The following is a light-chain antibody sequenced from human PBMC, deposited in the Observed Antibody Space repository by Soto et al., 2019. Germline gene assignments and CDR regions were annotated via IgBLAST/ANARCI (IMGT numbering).Light chain of an antibody. CDR1: QSINVY. V-gene: IGKV1-39*01. Sequence: DIQMTQSPSSLSASLGDRVTITCRASQSINVYLNWYQHKPGKAPKLLIYAASSLQTVVPSRFSGSGSGTDFTLTISSLQPEDSATYYCQQDYTFGQGTKVEIK. J-gene: IGKJ2*01. CDR3: QQDYT. CDR2: AAS.